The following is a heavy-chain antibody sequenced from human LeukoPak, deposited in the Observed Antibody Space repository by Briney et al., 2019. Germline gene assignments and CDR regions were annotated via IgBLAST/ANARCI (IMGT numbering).Heavy chain of an antibody. D-gene: IGHD1-26*01. CDR2: IYHSGTT. CDR3: GREGIVHTFDH. Sequence: SETLSLTCTVSDSFISSGYYWGWIRQPPGKGLEWIGSIYHSGTTYYNPSLKSRVTISVDTSKNEFSLKLTSVTAADTAVFYCGREGIVHTFDHWGQGALVTVAS. V-gene: IGHV4-38-2*02. J-gene: IGHJ4*02. CDR1: DSFISSGYY.